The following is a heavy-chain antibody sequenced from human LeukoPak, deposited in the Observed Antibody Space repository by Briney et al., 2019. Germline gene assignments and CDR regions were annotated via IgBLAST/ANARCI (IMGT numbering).Heavy chain of an antibody. CDR1: GFTFSNYW. Sequence: GGSLRLSCAASGFTFSNYWMNWVRQAPGKGLEWVANIEQDGSEKYYVDSVKGRFTISRDNAKNSLYLQMNSLRAEDTAVYYCAKDPAYSSKSFNWFDPWGQGTLVTVSS. D-gene: IGHD6-13*01. CDR3: AKDPAYSSKSFNWFDP. J-gene: IGHJ5*02. V-gene: IGHV3-7*03. CDR2: IEQDGSEK.